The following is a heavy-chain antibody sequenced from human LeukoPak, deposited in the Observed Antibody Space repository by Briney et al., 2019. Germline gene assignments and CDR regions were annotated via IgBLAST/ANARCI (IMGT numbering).Heavy chain of an antibody. CDR2: ISYDGSNK. V-gene: IGHV3-30*04. J-gene: IGHJ4*02. D-gene: IGHD4-23*01. CDR3: ARDRNYGGNSGFGYYFDY. Sequence: GGSLRLSCAASGFTFSSYAMHWVRQAPGKGLEWVAVISYDGSNKYYADSVKGRFTISRDNSKNTLYLQMNSLRAEDTAVYYCARDRNYGGNSGFGYYFDYWGQGTLVTVSS. CDR1: GFTFSSYA.